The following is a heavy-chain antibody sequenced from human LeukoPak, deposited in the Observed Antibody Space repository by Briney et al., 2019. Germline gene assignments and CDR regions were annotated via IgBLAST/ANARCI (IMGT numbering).Heavy chain of an antibody. D-gene: IGHD6-19*01. J-gene: IGHJ4*02. Sequence: GGSLRLSCAASGFTFSSFEMKWVRRAPGKGLEWVSYISSGGSTIYYADSVKGRFTISRDNAKNSLYLQMNSLRAEDTALYYCARVQDSSGWYLLDYWGQGTLVTVSS. CDR1: GFTFSSFE. CDR3: ARVQDSSGWYLLDY. CDR2: ISSGGSTI. V-gene: IGHV3-48*03.